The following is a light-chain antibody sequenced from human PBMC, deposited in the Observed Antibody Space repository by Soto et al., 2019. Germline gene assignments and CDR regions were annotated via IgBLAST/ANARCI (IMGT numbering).Light chain of an antibody. CDR3: ISYAGSNLLYV. Sequence: SVLTQPPSPSGSPGQSVTISCTGTSSDVGGYNYVSWYQQHPGKAPKLMIYEVSKRPSGVPDRFSGSKSGNTASLTVSGLQAXDEADYYCISYAGSNLLYVFGTGTKVTVL. CDR1: SSDVGGYNY. CDR2: EVS. V-gene: IGLV2-8*01. J-gene: IGLJ1*01.